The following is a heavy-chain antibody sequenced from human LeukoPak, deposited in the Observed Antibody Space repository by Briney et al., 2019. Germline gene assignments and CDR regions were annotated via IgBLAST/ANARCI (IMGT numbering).Heavy chain of an antibody. D-gene: IGHD2/OR15-2a*01. CDR3: VSFYETY. CDR1: GFTFSSYA. Sequence: GGSLRLSCAASGFTFSSYAMSWVRQAPGKGLEWVSAISGSGGSTYYADSVKGRFTISKDNAMNTVYLQMNNLRAEDTAVYYCVSFYETYWGRGTLVTVSS. CDR2: ISGSGGST. V-gene: IGHV3-23*01. J-gene: IGHJ4*02.